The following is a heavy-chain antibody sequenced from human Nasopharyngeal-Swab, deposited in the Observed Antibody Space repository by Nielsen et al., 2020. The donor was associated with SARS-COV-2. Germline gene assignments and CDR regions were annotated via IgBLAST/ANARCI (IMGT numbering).Heavy chain of an antibody. J-gene: IGHJ4*02. CDR3: VRATAVTGPFDY. V-gene: IGHV3-48*01. Sequence: GGSLRLSCEASGFTFGSYTMNWVRQAPGKGLEWVSFISSSGSIAYYADSVKGRFTIPRHISKNTVYLQMNNLRREDTAVYYCVRATAVTGPFDYWGQGTLVTVSS. CDR1: GFTFGSYT. D-gene: IGHD6-19*01. CDR2: ISSSGSIA.